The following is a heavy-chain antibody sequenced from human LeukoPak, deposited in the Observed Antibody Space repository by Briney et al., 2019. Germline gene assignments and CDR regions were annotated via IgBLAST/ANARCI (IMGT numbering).Heavy chain of an antibody. J-gene: IGHJ4*02. CDR2: FDPEDGVT. D-gene: IGHD3-9*01. CDR1: GYTLTELS. V-gene: IGHV1-24*01. CDR3: ATDGAGPTGYYSQVLTG. Sequence: ASVKVSCKVSGYTLTELSMHWVRQAPGKGLEWMGGFDPEDGVTIYAQKFQGRVTMTEDTSTDTAYMELSSLRSEDTAVYYCATDGAGPTGYYSQVLTGWGQGTLVTVSS.